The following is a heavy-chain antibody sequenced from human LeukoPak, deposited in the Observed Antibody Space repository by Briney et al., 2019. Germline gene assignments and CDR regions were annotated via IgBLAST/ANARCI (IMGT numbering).Heavy chain of an antibody. CDR1: GGSFSGYY. CDR2: INHNGST. J-gene: IGHJ5*02. D-gene: IGHD5-24*01. V-gene: IGHV4-34*01. Sequence: SETLSLTCAVYGGSFSGYYWSWIRQPPGKGLEWIGEINHNGSTNYNPSLKSRVTISVDTSKNQFSLKLSSVTAADTAVYYCARGPPGGYNYSPRPQGFDPWGQGTLVTVSS. CDR3: ARGPPGGYNYSPRPQGFDP.